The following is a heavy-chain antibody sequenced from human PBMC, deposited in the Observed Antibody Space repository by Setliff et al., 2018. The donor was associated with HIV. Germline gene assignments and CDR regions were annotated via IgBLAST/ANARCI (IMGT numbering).Heavy chain of an antibody. CDR3: ARVEYYYDSSGYYYDY. Sequence: SVKVSCKASGGTFSSYAISWVRQAPGQGLEWMGGIIPIFGTANYAQKFQGRVTMTRDTSISTVYMELSSLRSEDTAVYYCARVEYYYDSSGYYYDYWGQGTLVTVSS. J-gene: IGHJ4*02. CDR2: IIPIFGTA. CDR1: GGTFSSYA. D-gene: IGHD3-22*01. V-gene: IGHV1-69*05.